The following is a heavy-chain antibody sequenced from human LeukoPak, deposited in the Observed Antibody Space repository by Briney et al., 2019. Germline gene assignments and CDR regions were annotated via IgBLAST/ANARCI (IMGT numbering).Heavy chain of an antibody. D-gene: IGHD3-10*01. J-gene: IGHJ4*02. Sequence: SETLSLTCSVSGGSINSYYWSWIRQPPGKGLEWIGYIYYSGTTNYNPSLKSRVTISADTSKNQFSLKLTSVTAADTAVYYCARSSVSGTYSGGYWGQGTLVTVSS. CDR1: GGSINSYY. CDR2: IYYSGTT. CDR3: ARSSVSGTYSGGY. V-gene: IGHV4-59*08.